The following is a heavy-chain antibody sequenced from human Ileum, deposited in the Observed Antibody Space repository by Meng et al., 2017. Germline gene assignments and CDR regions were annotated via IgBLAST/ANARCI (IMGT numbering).Heavy chain of an antibody. V-gene: IGHV4-4*02. CDR2: IFQSGRT. CDR3: ATSNDRDVYYLGY. CDR1: GTW. D-gene: IGHD3-22*01. Sequence: QLQVQESGPRLVKPSGTRSLTCAVSGTWWSWGRQPPGKGLEWIGEIFQSGRTNYNPSLKSRVTISIDKSKSQISLQLSAVTAADTAVYSCATSNDRDVYYLGYWGQGTLVTVSS. J-gene: IGHJ4*02.